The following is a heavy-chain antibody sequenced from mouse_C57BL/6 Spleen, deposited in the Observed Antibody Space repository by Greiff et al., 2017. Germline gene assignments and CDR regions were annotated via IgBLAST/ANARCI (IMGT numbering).Heavy chain of an antibody. CDR1: GYTFTSYW. Sequence: VKLQQPGAELVKPGASVKMSCKASGYTFTSYWITWVKQRPGQGLEWIGDIYPGSGSTNYNEKFKSKATLTVDTSSSTAYMQLSSLTSEDSAVYYCAREGDYYGSSYGYWGQGTTLTVSS. CDR2: IYPGSGST. J-gene: IGHJ2*01. D-gene: IGHD1-1*01. CDR3: AREGDYYGSSYGY. V-gene: IGHV1-55*01.